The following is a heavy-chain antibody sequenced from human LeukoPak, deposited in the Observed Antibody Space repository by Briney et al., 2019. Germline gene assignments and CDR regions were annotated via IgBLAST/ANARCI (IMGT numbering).Heavy chain of an antibody. V-gene: IGHV1-2*02. D-gene: IGHD3-22*01. J-gene: IGHJ4*02. CDR1: GYTFTGYY. CDR2: INPNSGGT. CDR3: AIIGHYYDSSGYFRTDY. Sequence: ASVKVSCKASGYTFTGYYMHWVRQAPGQGLEWMGWINPNSGGTNYAQKFQGRVTMTRDTSISTAYMELSRLRSDDTAVYYCAIIGHYYDSSGYFRTDYWGQGTLVTVSS.